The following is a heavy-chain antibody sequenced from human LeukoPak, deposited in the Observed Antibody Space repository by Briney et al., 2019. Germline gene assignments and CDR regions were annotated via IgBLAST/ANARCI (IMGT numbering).Heavy chain of an antibody. J-gene: IGHJ4*02. D-gene: IGHD4-17*01. Sequence: GGSPRLSCAASGFTFSTYAMHGVRQAPCKGLEWVAVIWSDSTNKYYADSVRGRFTISIDNSKNTLYLQMSSLRAEDTAMYYCARDRLTTVTNFPFDYWGQGTLVTVSS. CDR3: ARDRLTTVTNFPFDY. V-gene: IGHV3-33*01. CDR2: IWSDSTNK. CDR1: GFTFSTYA.